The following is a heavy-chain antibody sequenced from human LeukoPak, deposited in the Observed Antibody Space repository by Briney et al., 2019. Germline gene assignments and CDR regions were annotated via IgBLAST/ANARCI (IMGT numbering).Heavy chain of an antibody. V-gene: IGHV4-34*01. CDR2: INHSGST. Sequence: SETLSLTCAVYGGSFSGYYWSWIRQPPGKGLEWIGEINHSGSTNYNPSLKSRVTISVDTSKNQFSLKLSSVTAADTAVYYCARCRDVVVTATYGGYWFDPWGQGTLVTVSS. CDR3: ARCRDVVVTATYGGYWFDP. J-gene: IGHJ5*02. D-gene: IGHD2-21*02. CDR1: GGSFSGYY.